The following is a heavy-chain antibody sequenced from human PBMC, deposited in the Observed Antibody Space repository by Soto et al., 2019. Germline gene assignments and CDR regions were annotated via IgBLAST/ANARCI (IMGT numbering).Heavy chain of an antibody. D-gene: IGHD5-18*01. J-gene: IGHJ5*02. CDR2: MNPNSGNT. CDR3: ARAPSTWIQLGNWFDP. Sequence: QVQLVQSGAEVKKPGASVKVSCKASGYTFTSYDINWVRQATGQGLEWMGWMNPNSGNTGYAQKFQGRVTMTRNTSISTAYMELSSLRSEDTAVYYCARAPSTWIQLGNWFDPWGQGTLVTVSS. CDR1: GYTFTSYD. V-gene: IGHV1-8*01.